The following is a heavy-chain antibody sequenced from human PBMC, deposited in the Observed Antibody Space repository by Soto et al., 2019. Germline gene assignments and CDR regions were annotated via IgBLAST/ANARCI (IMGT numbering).Heavy chain of an antibody. Sequence: QVQLHQWGAGLLKPSETLSLACSNYSGSFSGYYWSWIRQPPGKGLEWIGEISQSGNTNYSPSLKSRVSISIDTSKKQFSLNLASVSAADTAVYYCARAPKVSGSSQTRPDFWGQGTLVTVSS. CDR1: SGSFSGYY. V-gene: IGHV4-34*01. CDR3: ARAPKVSGSSQTRPDF. CDR2: ISQSGNT. D-gene: IGHD6-6*01. J-gene: IGHJ4*02.